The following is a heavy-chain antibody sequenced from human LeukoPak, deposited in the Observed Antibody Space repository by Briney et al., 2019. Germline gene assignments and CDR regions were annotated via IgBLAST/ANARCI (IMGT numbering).Heavy chain of an antibody. V-gene: IGHV3-30*04. CDR2: ISYDGSNK. J-gene: IGHJ4*02. D-gene: IGHD1-1*01. CDR1: GFTFSSYA. Sequence: GKSLRLSCAASGFTFSSYAMHWVRQAPGKGLEWVAVISYDGSNKYYADSVKGRFTISRDNSKNTLYLQMNSLRAEDTAVYYCARDPLGTRPGFDYWGQGTLVTVSS. CDR3: ARDPLGTRPGFDY.